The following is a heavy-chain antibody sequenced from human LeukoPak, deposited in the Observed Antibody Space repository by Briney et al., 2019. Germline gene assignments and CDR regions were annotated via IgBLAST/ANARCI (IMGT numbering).Heavy chain of an antibody. V-gene: IGHV3-23*01. CDR1: GVTLSSYA. CDR2: ISGSGGST. CDR3: AKVPPGAIVLVSELYFDY. D-gene: IGHD2-2*02. J-gene: IGHJ4*02. Sequence: GGSLRLSCAASGVTLSSYAMSCVRHAPGGGREWGSAISGSGGSTYYAHSVKGRCTISRDNSKNTLHLQMNSLRAQDTAVYYCAKVPPGAIVLVSELYFDYWGQGTLVTVSS.